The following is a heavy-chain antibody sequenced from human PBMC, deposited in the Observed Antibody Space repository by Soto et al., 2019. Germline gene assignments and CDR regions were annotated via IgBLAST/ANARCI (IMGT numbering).Heavy chain of an antibody. D-gene: IGHD6-6*01. CDR1: GFTFSSYG. V-gene: IGHV3-33*01. Sequence: GGSLRLSCAASGFTFSSYGMHWVRQAPGKGLEWVAVIWYDGSNKYYADSVKGRFTISRDNSKNTLYLQMNSLRAEDTAVYYCAREDGQYSSSLTNFDYWGQGTLVTVSS. CDR2: IWYDGSNK. CDR3: AREDGQYSSSLTNFDY. J-gene: IGHJ4*02.